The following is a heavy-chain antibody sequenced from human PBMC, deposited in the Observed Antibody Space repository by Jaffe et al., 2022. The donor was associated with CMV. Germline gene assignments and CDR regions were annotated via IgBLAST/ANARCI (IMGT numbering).Heavy chain of an antibody. D-gene: IGHD5-12*01. V-gene: IGHV3-64D*06. J-gene: IGHJ6*03. CDR2: ISSNGGST. CDR1: GFTFSSYA. CDR3: VKDDSGYDFDYYYYYYMDV. Sequence: EVQLVESGGGLVQPGGSLRLSCSASGFTFSSYAMHWVRQAPGKGLEYVSAISSNGGSTYYADSVKGRFTISRDNSKNTLYLQMSSLRAEDTAVYYCVKDDSGYDFDYYYYYYMDVWGKGTTVTVSS.